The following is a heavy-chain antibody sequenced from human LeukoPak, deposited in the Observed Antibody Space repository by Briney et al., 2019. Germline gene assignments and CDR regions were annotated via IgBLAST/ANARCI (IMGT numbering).Heavy chain of an antibody. D-gene: IGHD2-21*02. CDR1: GFTFSSYE. Sequence: GGSLRLSCAASGFTFSSYEMNWVRQAPGKGLEWVSYITSSGHTIYYADSVRGRFTVSRDNAKNSLYLQMNSLRAEDTAVYYCAREGVSDFMDCFDPWGQGTLVTVSS. CDR2: ITSSGHTI. J-gene: IGHJ5*02. CDR3: AREGVSDFMDCFDP. V-gene: IGHV3-48*03.